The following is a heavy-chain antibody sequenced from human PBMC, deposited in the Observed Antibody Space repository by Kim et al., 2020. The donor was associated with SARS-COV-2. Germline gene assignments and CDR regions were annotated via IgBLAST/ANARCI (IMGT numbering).Heavy chain of an antibody. J-gene: IGHJ4*02. Sequence: GGSLRLSCAAAVFTFSGDSMHWVRQALGKGLEWVAGIWYDGSNKYYADSGKGRFTISRDNSKKTLYLQMNSLRAEDTAVYYCARDFGRGWTAYYFDYWGQGPRVTVSS. CDR3: ARDFGRGWTAYYFDY. V-gene: IGHV3-33*01. D-gene: IGHD3-3*01. CDR2: IWYDGSNK. CDR1: VFTFSGDS.